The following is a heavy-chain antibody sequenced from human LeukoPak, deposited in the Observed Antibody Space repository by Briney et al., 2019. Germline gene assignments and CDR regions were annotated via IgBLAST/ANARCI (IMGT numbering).Heavy chain of an antibody. Sequence: PGGSLRLSCAASGFTFSSYGMHWVRQAPGKGLEWVAFIRYDGSDKYYADSVKGRFTISRDNSRNTLYLQMISLRAGDTAVYYCAKEDGRRDIVVMIPASSYYMDVWGKGTTVTVSS. CDR2: IRYDGSDK. J-gene: IGHJ6*03. V-gene: IGHV3-30*02. D-gene: IGHD2-15*01. CDR3: AKEDGRRDIVVMIPASSYYMDV. CDR1: GFTFSSYG.